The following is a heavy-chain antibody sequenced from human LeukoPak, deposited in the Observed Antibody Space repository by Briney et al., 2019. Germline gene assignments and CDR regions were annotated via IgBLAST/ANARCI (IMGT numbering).Heavy chain of an antibody. J-gene: IGHJ3*02. D-gene: IGHD2-2*01. V-gene: IGHV3-30*02. CDR3: ARGHGVVAASDDAFDI. CDR1: GFTFRNYG. Sequence: GGSLRLSCVASGFTFRNYGMHWVRQAPGKGLEWVTFIPYDGSNTFYADSVKGRFTISRDNAKKSLYLQMNSLRAEDTAVYYCARGHGVVAASDDAFDIWGQGTMVTVSS. CDR2: IPYDGSNT.